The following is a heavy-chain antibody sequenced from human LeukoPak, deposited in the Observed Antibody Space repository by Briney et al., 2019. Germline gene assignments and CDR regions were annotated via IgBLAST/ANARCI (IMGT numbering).Heavy chain of an antibody. CDR2: ISGSGGST. CDR1: GFTFSSYA. Sequence: PGGSLRLSCAASGFTFSSYAMSWVRQAPGKGLEWVSAISGSGGSTYYADSVKGRFTISRDNSKNTLYLQMDSLRAEDTAVYYCAKGRAPSSGYYYGYWGQGTLVTVSS. CDR3: AKGRAPSSGYYYGY. J-gene: IGHJ4*02. D-gene: IGHD3-22*01. V-gene: IGHV3-23*01.